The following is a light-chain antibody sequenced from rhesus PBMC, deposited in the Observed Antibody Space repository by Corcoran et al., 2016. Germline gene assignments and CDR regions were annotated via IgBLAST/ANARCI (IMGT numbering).Light chain of an antibody. V-gene: IGKV1-32*03. CDR1: QGISSY. Sequence: DIQMSQSPSSLSASVGARVTITCRASQGISSYLNWYQQKPGKAPKLLIYYANNLQSGVPSMFIGSGSGTDYTLTISSLQPEDFATDYCQQGYSTPVTFGPGTKLDIK. J-gene: IGKJ3*01. CDR3: QQGYSTPVT. CDR2: YAN.